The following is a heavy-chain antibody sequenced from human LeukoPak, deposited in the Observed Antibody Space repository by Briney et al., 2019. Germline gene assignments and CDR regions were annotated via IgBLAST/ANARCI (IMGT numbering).Heavy chain of an antibody. CDR2: IKSETDGGTT. J-gene: IGHJ3*02. CDR3: STDLPYYDFSSGYSIHVAFDI. CDR1: GFTFTNAW. V-gene: IGHV3-15*01. Sequence: GGSLRLSCAASGFTFTNAWMSWVRQAPGKGLEWVGRIKSETDGGTTDYAAPVKGRFIISRDDSKNTLYLQMNSLKIEDTAVYFCSTDLPYYDFSSGYSIHVAFDIWGQGTMVTVSS. D-gene: IGHD3-3*01.